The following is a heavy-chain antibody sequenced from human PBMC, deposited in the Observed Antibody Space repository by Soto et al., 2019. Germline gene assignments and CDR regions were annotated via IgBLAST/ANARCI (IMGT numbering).Heavy chain of an antibody. CDR3: AKAELRWNYYYYGMDV. CDR2: ISYDGSNK. D-gene: IGHD4-17*01. J-gene: IGHJ6*02. V-gene: IGHV3-30*18. CDR1: GFTFSSYG. Sequence: GGSLRLSCAASGFTFSSYGMHWVRQAPGKGLEWVAVISYDGSNKYYADSVKGRFTISRDNSKNTLYLQMNSLRAEDTAVYYCAKAELRWNYYYYGMDVWGQGTTVTVSS.